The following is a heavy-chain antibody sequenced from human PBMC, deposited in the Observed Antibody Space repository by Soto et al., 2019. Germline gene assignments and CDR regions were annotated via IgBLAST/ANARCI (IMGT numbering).Heavy chain of an antibody. J-gene: IGHJ5*02. CDR2: IIPIFGTA. V-gene: IGHV1-69*01. CDR1: GGTFSSYA. D-gene: IGHD6-13*01. CDR3: ARSGPYSSSWFPFENWFDP. Sequence: QVQLVQSGAEVKKPGSSVKVSCKASGGTFSSYAISWVRQAPGQGLEWMGGIIPIFGTANYAQKFQGRVTITADESTSTAYMELSSLRPEDTAVYYCARSGPYSSSWFPFENWFDPWGQGTLVTVSS.